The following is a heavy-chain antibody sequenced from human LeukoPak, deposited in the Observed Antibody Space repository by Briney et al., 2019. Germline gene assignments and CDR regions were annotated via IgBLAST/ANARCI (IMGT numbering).Heavy chain of an antibody. CDR3: ARDEWFGELMNYYYYGMDV. CDR2: ISYDWSNK. V-gene: IGHV3-30*04. CDR1: VFTLSIYS. J-gene: IGHJ6*04. D-gene: IGHD3-10*01. Sequence: SGGSLRLSCAASVFTLSIYSIHWVRHAPGKGLEGVAVISYDWSNKYYADSVKGRFTISRDNSKNTLYLQMNSLRAEDTAVYYCARDEWFGELMNYYYYGMDVWGKGTTVTVSS.